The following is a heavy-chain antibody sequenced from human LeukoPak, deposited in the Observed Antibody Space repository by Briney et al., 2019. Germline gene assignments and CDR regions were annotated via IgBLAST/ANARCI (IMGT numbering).Heavy chain of an antibody. CDR3: ARALYYDFWSGYLAGYYMDV. CDR2: IYYSGST. D-gene: IGHD3-3*01. CDR1: GGSISSYY. Sequence: PSETLSLTCTVSGGSISSYYWSWIRQPPGHGLEWIGYIYYSGSTNYNPSLKSRVTISVDTSKNQFSLKLSSVTAADTAVYYCARALYYDFWSGYLAGYYMDVWGKGTTVTVSS. V-gene: IGHV4-59*01. J-gene: IGHJ6*03.